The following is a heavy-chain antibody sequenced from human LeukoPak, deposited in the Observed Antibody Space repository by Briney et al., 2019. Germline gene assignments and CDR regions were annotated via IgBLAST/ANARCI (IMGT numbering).Heavy chain of an antibody. CDR3: AKGAIAAAATTIS. CDR2: ISYDGSNK. CDR1: GFTFSSYA. Sequence: PGGSLRLSCAASGFTFSSYAMHWVRQAPGKGLEWVAVISYDGSNKYYADSVKGRFTISRDNSKNTLYLQMNSLRAEDTAVYYCAKGAIAAAATTISWGQGTLVTVSS. V-gene: IGHV3-30*04. J-gene: IGHJ5*02. D-gene: IGHD6-13*01.